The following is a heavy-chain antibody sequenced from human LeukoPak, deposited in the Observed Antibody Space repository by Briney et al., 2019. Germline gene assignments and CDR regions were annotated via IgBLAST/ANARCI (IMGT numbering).Heavy chain of an antibody. CDR1: GFTFSSYG. J-gene: IGHJ4*02. D-gene: IGHD2-2*02. Sequence: PGRSLRLSCAASGFTFSSYGMHWVRQAPGKGLEWVAVIWYDGSNKYYADSVKGRFTISRDNSKNTLYLQMNSLRAEDTAVYYCARVTFGDCSSTSCYRADYWGQGTLVTVSS. V-gene: IGHV3-33*01. CDR3: ARVTFGDCSSTSCYRADY. CDR2: IWYDGSNK.